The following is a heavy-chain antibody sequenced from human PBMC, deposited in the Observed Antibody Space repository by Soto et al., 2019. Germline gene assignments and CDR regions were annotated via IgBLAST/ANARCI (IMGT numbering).Heavy chain of an antibody. CDR1: GFTFSDNY. Sequence: LSCAASGFTFSDNYMSWIRQAPGKGVEWIGYSSNSGSFTRYADSVKGRFSISRDNAKNSLYLQINSLRGDDTATYFCVRSGDNYNLLDYWGQGTPVTVSS. D-gene: IGHD1-1*01. CDR3: VRSGDNYNLLDY. CDR2: SSNSGSFT. V-gene: IGHV3-11*06. J-gene: IGHJ4*02.